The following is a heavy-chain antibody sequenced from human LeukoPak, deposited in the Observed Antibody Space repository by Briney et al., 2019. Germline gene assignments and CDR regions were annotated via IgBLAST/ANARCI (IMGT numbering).Heavy chain of an antibody. CDR3: ARGTQLRYFDWLVVHYYYGMDV. V-gene: IGHV4-34*01. J-gene: IGHJ6*02. Sequence: SSETLSLTCAVYGGSFSGYYWSWIRQPPGKGLEWIGEINHSGSTNYNPSLKSRVTISVDTCKNQFSLKLSSVTAADTAVYYCARGTQLRYFDWLVVHYYYGMDVWGQGTTVTVSS. CDR2: INHSGST. D-gene: IGHD3-9*01. CDR1: GGSFSGYY.